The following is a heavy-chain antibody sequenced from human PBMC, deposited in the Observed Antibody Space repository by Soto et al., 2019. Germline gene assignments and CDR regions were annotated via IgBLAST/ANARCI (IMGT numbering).Heavy chain of an antibody. CDR1: GFTFSSYG. D-gene: IGHD5-18*01. V-gene: IGHV3-30*18. J-gene: IGHJ4*02. CDR3: AKDIVRYTYGACDY. Sequence: PWGSLRLSCAASGFTFSSYGMYWVRQAPGKGLEWVAAIAYDGSNKYHGDSVKGRFTISRDNSKNTLYLQMNSLRVEDTAVYYCAKDIVRYTYGACDYWGQGALVTVSS. CDR2: IAYDGSNK.